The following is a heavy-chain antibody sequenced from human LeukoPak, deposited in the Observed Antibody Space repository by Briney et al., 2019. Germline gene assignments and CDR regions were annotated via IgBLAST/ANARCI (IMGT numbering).Heavy chain of an antibody. Sequence: GGSLRLSCAASGFIFSRFEMTWVRQAPGKGLEWVSYISSSGSTMYYADSLKGRITLSRDNAKNSLGLQMNSLRAEDTAIYYCARVLAGATYFDYWGQGTLVTVSS. CDR1: GFIFSRFE. V-gene: IGHV3-48*03. CDR3: ARVLAGATYFDY. J-gene: IGHJ4*02. CDR2: ISSSGSTM. D-gene: IGHD1-26*01.